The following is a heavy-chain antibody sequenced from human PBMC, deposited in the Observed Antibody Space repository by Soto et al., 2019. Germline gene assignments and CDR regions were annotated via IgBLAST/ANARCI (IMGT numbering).Heavy chain of an antibody. V-gene: IGHV3-7*01. J-gene: IGHJ2*01. D-gene: IGHD4-17*01. CDR3: ARGNYGDYPWYFDL. CDR2: IKQDGSEK. Sequence: GGSLRLSCASSGCTCSSYWMILVRQAPGKGLEWVANIKQDGSEKYYVDSVKGRFTISRDNAKNSLYLQMNSLRAEDTAVYYCARGNYGDYPWYFDLWGRGTLVTVSS. CDR1: GCTCSSYW.